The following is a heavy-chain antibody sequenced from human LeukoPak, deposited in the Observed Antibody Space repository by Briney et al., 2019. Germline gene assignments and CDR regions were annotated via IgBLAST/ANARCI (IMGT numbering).Heavy chain of an antibody. D-gene: IGHD3-10*01. CDR3: ARASASGSYYAGFDY. CDR1: GGSISSYY. Sequence: LETLSLTCTVSGGSISSYYWSWIRQPPGKGLEWIGYIYYSGSTNYNPSLKSRVTISVDTSKNQFSLKLSSVTAADTAVYYCARASASGSYYAGFDYWGQGTLVTVSS. J-gene: IGHJ4*02. CDR2: IYYSGST. V-gene: IGHV4-59*08.